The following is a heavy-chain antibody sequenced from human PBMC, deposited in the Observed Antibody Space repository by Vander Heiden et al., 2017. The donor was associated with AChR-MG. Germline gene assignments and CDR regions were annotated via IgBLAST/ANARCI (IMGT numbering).Heavy chain of an antibody. D-gene: IGHD2-15*01. CDR3: ARTFPYCSGGSCYSGNNWFDP. V-gene: IGHV1-69*01. Sequence: QVQLVQSGAEVKKPGSSVKVSCKASGGTFSSYAISWVRQAPGQGLEWMGGIIPIFGTANYAQKFQGRVTITADESTSTAYMELSSLRSEDTAVYYCARTFPYCSGGSCYSGNNWFDPWGQGTLVTVSS. CDR2: IIPIFGTA. CDR1: GGTFSSYA. J-gene: IGHJ5*02.